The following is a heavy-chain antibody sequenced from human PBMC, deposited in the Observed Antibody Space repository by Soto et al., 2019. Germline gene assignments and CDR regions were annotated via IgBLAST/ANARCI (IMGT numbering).Heavy chain of an antibody. Sequence: PGGSLRLSCTASGFTFGDYALNWFRQAPGKGLEWVGFIRSKAYGGTTEYAASVKGRFTISRDDSKSIAYLQMNSLQTEDTAVYYCTRPYSNLPLVFDYWGQGTLVTVS. CDR1: GFTFGDYA. CDR2: IRSKAYGGTT. J-gene: IGHJ4*02. CDR3: TRPYSNLPLVFDY. V-gene: IGHV3-49*03. D-gene: IGHD4-4*01.